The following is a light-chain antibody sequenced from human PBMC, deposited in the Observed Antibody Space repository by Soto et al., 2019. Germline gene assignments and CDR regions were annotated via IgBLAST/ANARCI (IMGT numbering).Light chain of an antibody. J-gene: IGLJ1*01. CDR3: CSYAGDTTFFV. V-gene: IGLV2-23*02. CDR2: EVN. CDR1: RSNVGSYYP. Sequence: QAVLTQPASMSGSPGQSITISRTGTRSNVGSYYPVSWFQQHPGKAPKLIIYEVNKRPSGVSDRFSGSKSGNTASLTISGFQAADEAEYYCCSYAGDTTFFVFGTGTKVTVL.